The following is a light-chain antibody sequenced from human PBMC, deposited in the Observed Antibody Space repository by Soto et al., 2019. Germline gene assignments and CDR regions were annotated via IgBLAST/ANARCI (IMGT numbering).Light chain of an antibody. J-gene: IGLJ3*02. CDR3: CSYADNYSWV. CDR1: GSDVGGYNY. CDR2: DVT. V-gene: IGLV2-11*01. Sequence: QSALTQPRSVSGSPGQSVTISCTGTGSDVGGYNYVSWYQQHPGKAPKLMIYDVTTRPSGVPDRFSGSKSSNTASLTISGLQAEDEADYYCCSYADNYSWVFGGGTQLTVL.